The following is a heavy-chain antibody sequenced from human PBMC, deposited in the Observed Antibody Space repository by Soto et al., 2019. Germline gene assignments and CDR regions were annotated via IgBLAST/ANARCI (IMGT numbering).Heavy chain of an antibody. CDR3: ARHGALGPELDNWFDP. J-gene: IGHJ5*02. CDR2: IYYSGST. V-gene: IGHV4-39*01. D-gene: IGHD1-26*01. CDR1: GGSISSSSYY. Sequence: PSETLSLTCTVSGGSISSSSYYWGWIRQPPGKGLEWIGSIYYSGSTYYNPSLKSRVTISVDTSKNQFSLKLSSVTAADTAVYYCARHGALGPELDNWFDPWGQGTLVTVSS.